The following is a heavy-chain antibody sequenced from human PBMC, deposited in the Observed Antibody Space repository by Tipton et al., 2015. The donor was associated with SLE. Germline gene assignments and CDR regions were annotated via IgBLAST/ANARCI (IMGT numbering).Heavy chain of an antibody. V-gene: IGHV3-74*01. CDR1: GFTFSNSW. CDR3: AKPTCSDGTCYPGGY. D-gene: IGHD2-15*01. CDR2: INTDGTTT. J-gene: IGHJ4*02. Sequence: SLRLSCVASGFTFSNSWMYWVRQAPGKGLVGVSNINTDGTTTNYADSARGRFTISRDNAKKTLSLQMNGLRAEDTGVYYCAKPTCSDGTCYPGGYWGQGTLVTVSS.